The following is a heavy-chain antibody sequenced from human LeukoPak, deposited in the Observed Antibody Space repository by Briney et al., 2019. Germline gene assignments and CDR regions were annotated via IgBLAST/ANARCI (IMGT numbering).Heavy chain of an antibody. Sequence: SETLSLTCAVYGGSFSGYYWSWIRQPPGKGLEWIGEINHSGSTNYNPSLKSRVTISVDTSKNQFSLKLSSVTAADTAVYYCARGRYEWELLGYYYYMDVWGKGTTVTVSS. CDR1: GGSFSGYY. D-gene: IGHD1-26*01. V-gene: IGHV4-34*01. J-gene: IGHJ6*03. CDR2: INHSGST. CDR3: ARGRYEWELLGYYYYMDV.